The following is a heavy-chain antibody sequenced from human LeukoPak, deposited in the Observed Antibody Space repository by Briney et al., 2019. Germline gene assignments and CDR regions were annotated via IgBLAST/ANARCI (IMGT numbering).Heavy chain of an antibody. V-gene: IGHV4-4*07. Sequence: SETLSLTCAVSGASIETYYWSWIRQPAGKGLEWIGRIYTSGSTNYNSSLKSRVTMSVDPSKNEFSLKLSSVTAADTAVYYCARDRSSGLEDYFGFWGQGTLVTVSS. CDR1: GASIETYY. D-gene: IGHD6-19*01. J-gene: IGHJ4*02. CDR3: ARDRSSGLEDYFGF. CDR2: IYTSGST.